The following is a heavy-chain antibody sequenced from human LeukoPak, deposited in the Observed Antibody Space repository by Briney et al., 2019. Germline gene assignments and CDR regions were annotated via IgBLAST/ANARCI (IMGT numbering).Heavy chain of an antibody. D-gene: IGHD6-6*01. Sequence: PSETLSLTCTVSGGSISSYYWSWIRQPPGKGLEWIGYIYYSGSTNYNPSLKSRVTISVDTSKNQFSLKLSSVTAVDTAVYYCARESIAARRDFYYYYYMDVWGKGTTVTVSS. CDR2: IYYSGST. J-gene: IGHJ6*03. V-gene: IGHV4-59*01. CDR3: ARESIAARRDFYYYYYMDV. CDR1: GGSISSYY.